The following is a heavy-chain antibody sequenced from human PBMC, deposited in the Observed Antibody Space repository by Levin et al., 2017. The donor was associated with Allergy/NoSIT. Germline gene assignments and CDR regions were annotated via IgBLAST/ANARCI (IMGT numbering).Heavy chain of an antibody. V-gene: IGHV4-59*01. CDR3: ARNNYDILTGYYGLYFDY. J-gene: IGHJ4*02. CDR1: GGSISSYY. Sequence: SETLSLTCTVSGGSISSYYWSWIRQPPGKGLEWIGYIYYSGSTNYNPSLKSRVTISVDTSKNQFSLKLSSVTAADTAVYYCARNNYDILTGYYGLYFDYWGQGTLVTVSS. D-gene: IGHD3-9*01. CDR2: IYYSGST.